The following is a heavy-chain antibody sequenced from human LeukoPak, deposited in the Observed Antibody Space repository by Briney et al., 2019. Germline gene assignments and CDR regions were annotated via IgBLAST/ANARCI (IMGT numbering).Heavy chain of an antibody. D-gene: IGHD5-12*01. V-gene: IGHV3-48*03. Sequence: GGSLRLSCAASGFTFRTTRMTWVRQAPEKGPEYIATINSRGDSINYADSVKGRFAVSRDNSKNLLYLQMNSLRVEDTGVYYCAWLYYYYMEVWGKGTTVT. CDR1: GFTFRTTR. CDR2: INSRGDSI. J-gene: IGHJ6*03. CDR3: AWLYYYYMEV.